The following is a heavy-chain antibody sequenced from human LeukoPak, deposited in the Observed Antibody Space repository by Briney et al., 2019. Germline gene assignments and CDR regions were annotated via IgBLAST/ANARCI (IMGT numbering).Heavy chain of an antibody. CDR2: ISGSGGRT. D-gene: IGHD2-2*01. CDR1: GFTFSSYA. V-gene: IGHV3-23*01. CDR3: AKTDCSSTSCYSRAYYFDY. J-gene: IGHJ4*02. Sequence: GGSLRLSCAASGFTFSSYAMMWLRQAPGRGLEWVSAISGSGGRTLYADSVKGRFTISRDNSKNTLYLQMSSLRAEDTAVYYCAKTDCSSTSCYSRAYYFDYWGQGTLVTVSS.